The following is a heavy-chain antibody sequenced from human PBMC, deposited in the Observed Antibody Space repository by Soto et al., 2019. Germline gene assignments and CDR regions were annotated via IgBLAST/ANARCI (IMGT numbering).Heavy chain of an antibody. CDR2: ISYDGSNK. V-gene: IGHV3-30*18. CDR3: ANAGGDSSWYYFDY. CDR1: GFTFSSYG. Sequence: GGSLRLSCAASGFTFSSYGMHWVRQAPGKGLEWAAVISYDGSNKYYADSVKGRFTISRDNSKNTLYLQMNSLRAEDTAVYYCANAGGDSSWYYFDYWGQGTLVTVSS. J-gene: IGHJ4*02. D-gene: IGHD6-13*01.